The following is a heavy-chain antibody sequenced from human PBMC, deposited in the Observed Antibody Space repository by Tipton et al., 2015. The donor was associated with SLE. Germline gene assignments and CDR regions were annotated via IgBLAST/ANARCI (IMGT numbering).Heavy chain of an antibody. CDR2: IYTSGST. D-gene: IGHD4-11*01. CDR3: ARDADYSKVLDY. V-gene: IGHV4-61*02. Sequence: TLSLPFPFSGGSISSGSYYWSWIRQPAGKGLEWIGRIYTSGSTNYNPSLKSRVTISVDTSKNQFSLKLSSVTAADTAVYYCARDADYSKVLDYWGQGTLVTVSS. CDR1: GGSISSGSYY. J-gene: IGHJ4*02.